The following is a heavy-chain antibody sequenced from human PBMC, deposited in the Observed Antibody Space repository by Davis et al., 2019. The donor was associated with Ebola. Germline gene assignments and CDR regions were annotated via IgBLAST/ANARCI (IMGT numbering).Heavy chain of an antibody. V-gene: IGHV4-59*12. Sequence: PSETLSLTCTVSGGSISSYYWSWIRQPPGKGLEWIGYIYYSGSTYYNPSLKSRVTISVDTSKNQFSLKLSSVTAADTAVYYCARDLFLQTLAFDYWGQGTLVTVSS. CDR2: IYYSGST. J-gene: IGHJ4*02. D-gene: IGHD2/OR15-2a*01. CDR1: GGSISSYY. CDR3: ARDLFLQTLAFDY.